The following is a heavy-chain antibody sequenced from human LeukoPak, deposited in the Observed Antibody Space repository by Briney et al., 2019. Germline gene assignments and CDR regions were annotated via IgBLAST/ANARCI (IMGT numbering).Heavy chain of an antibody. J-gene: IGHJ6*03. CDR3: AKGRRGYSYGYPYYYYYSYMDV. V-gene: IGHV3-23*01. CDR1: GFTFSSYA. Sequence: GGSLRLSCAASGFTFSSYAMSWVRQAPGKGLEWVSAISGSGGSTYYADSVKGRFTISRDNSKNTLYLEMNSLRAEDTAVYYCAKGRRGYSYGYPYYYYYSYMDVWGKGTTVTVSS. CDR2: ISGSGGST. D-gene: IGHD5-18*01.